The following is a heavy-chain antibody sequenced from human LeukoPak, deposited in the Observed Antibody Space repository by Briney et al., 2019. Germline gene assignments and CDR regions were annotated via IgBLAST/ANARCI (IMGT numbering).Heavy chain of an antibody. V-gene: IGHV4-4*07. Sequence: SETLSLTCTVSGGSISDYYWTWIRRSAGKGLEWIGRIYVSGSTKYNPSLNPSVKSRVTISVDVSKNQFSLRMSSVTAADTALYYCARDRYDSVYSWFDPWGQGILVTVSS. D-gene: IGHD3-22*01. J-gene: IGHJ5*02. CDR3: ARDRYDSVYSWFDP. CDR2: IYVSGST. CDR1: GGSISDYY.